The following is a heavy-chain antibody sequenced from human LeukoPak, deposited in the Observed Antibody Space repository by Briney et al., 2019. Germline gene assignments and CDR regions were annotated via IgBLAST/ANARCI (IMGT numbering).Heavy chain of an antibody. J-gene: IGHJ4*02. CDR1: GGSISSNNW. CDR3: AYYYDSSGTLWDY. Sequence: SETLSLTCAVSGGSISSNNWWGWVRQPPGKGLEWIGEIYHSGSPNYNPSLKSRVTISVDTSKNQFSLKLSSVTAADTAVYYCAYYYDSSGTLWDYWGQGTLVTVSS. CDR2: IYHSGSP. D-gene: IGHD3-22*01. V-gene: IGHV4-4*02.